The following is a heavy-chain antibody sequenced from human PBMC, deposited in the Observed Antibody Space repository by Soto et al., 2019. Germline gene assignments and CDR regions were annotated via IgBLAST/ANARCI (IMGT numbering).Heavy chain of an antibody. Sequence: EALTISWEGSGYSFTSYWIRLGRQMPGEGREWMGRIDPSDSYTNYSPSLQGDVTIAADKSISTAYLQWSSLKASDTAMYYCARPSIAAGGGYDYWGQGTLVTVSS. V-gene: IGHV5-10-1*01. CDR3: ARPSIAAGGGYDY. CDR2: IDPSDSYT. J-gene: IGHJ4*02. CDR1: GYSFTSYW. D-gene: IGHD6-13*01.